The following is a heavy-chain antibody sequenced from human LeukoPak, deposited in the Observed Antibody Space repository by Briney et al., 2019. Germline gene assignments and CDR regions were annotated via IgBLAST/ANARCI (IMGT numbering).Heavy chain of an antibody. J-gene: IGHJ3*02. D-gene: IGHD1-26*01. CDR2: IFREGRRT. V-gene: IGHV3-74*01. CDR1: GFPLRSYR. Sequence: GSLRPFLAGSGFPLRSYRMPLVRQGPGKGLGLVSRIFREGRRTNLADSVRGRFTICGDNAKNTLYLQMNSLRADDTAVYYCARSGRGGAFDIWGQGTMVTVSS. CDR3: ARSGRGGAFDI.